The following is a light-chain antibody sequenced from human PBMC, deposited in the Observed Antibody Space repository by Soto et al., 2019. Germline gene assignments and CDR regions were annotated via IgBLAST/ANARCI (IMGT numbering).Light chain of an antibody. CDR3: QKYNSAPQT. J-gene: IGKJ1*01. V-gene: IGKV1-39*01. CDR2: KAS. Sequence: DIQVTQSPSSLSASLGDRVTITCRASQNIDNYLNWYQHKPGKAPKLLIYKASTLKSGVPSRFSGSGSGTEFTLTISSLQPEDFATYYCQKYNSAPQTFGQGTKVDI. CDR1: QNIDNY.